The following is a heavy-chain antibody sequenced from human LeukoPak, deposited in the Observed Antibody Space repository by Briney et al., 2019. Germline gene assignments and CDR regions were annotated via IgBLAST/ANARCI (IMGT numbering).Heavy chain of an antibody. CDR2: MNPSSGNT. Sequence: ASVKVSCKASGYSFTGYDINWVRQATGQGPEWIGWMNPSSGNTGYAQRFQGRVTMTRDTSTSTAYLELSSLRSEDTAVYYCAAHTYYFSSGSFGHWGQGTLVTVSS. CDR1: GYSFTGYD. V-gene: IGHV1-8*01. J-gene: IGHJ4*02. D-gene: IGHD3-10*01. CDR3: AAHTYYFSSGSFGH.